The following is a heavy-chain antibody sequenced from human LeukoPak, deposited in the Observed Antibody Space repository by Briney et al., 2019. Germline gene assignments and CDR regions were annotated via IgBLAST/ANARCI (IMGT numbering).Heavy chain of an antibody. CDR3: ARLIVGAPPLDY. Sequence: GESLKISCRASGYIFSSYWLGWVHQTPDKGLEWVGIIHPGDSDPGYSPSFQGQVTISVDRSISTAYLQWSSLKASGTAMYYCARLIVGAPPLDYWGQGTLVTVSS. D-gene: IGHD1-26*01. CDR1: GYIFSSYW. CDR2: IHPGDSDP. V-gene: IGHV5-51*07. J-gene: IGHJ4*02.